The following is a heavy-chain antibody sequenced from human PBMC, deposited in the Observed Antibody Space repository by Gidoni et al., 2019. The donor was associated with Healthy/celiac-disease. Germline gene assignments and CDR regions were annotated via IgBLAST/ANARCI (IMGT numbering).Heavy chain of an antibody. J-gene: IGHJ4*02. CDR2: INPNSGGT. Sequence: QVQLVQSGDEVKKPGASVKVSCKASGYAFTGYYMHWVRQAPGQGLEWMGWINPNSGGTNYAQKFQGRVTMTRDTSISTAYMELSRLRSDDTAVYYCARDVVATIRHFDYWGQGTLVTVSS. CDR3: ARDVVATIRHFDY. D-gene: IGHD5-12*01. CDR1: GYAFTGYY. V-gene: IGHV1-2*02.